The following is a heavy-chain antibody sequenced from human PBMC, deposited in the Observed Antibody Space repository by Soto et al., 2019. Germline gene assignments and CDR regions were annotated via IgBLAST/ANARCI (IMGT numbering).Heavy chain of an antibody. D-gene: IGHD6-19*01. J-gene: IGHJ4*02. CDR1: GYTFVNHG. CDR2: IKVSTGIT. CDR3: ARHYSSDWHFVVDS. Sequence: QVQLMQSGSEVKEPGASVKVSCKASGYTFVNHGVSWVRQAPGQGLEWMGWIKVSTGITNYAGNFQGRVTMTTDTSTRTVYMELSSLRSADTAVYFCARHYSSDWHFVVDSLGQGTRVTVSS. V-gene: IGHV1-18*01.